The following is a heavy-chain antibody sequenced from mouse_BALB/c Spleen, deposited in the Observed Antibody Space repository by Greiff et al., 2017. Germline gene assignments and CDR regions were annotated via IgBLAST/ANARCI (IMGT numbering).Heavy chain of an antibody. CDR3: ARGGGYSLYYAMDY. J-gene: IGHJ4*01. D-gene: IGHD2-3*01. CDR1: GFSLTSYG. V-gene: IGHV2-9*02. CDR2: IWAGGST. Sequence: VQVVESGPGLVAPSQSLSITCTVSGFSLTSYGVHWVRQPPGKGLEWLGVIWAGGSTNYNSALMSRLSISKDNSKSQVFLKMNSLQTDDTAMYYCARGGGYSLYYAMDYWGQGTSVTVSS.